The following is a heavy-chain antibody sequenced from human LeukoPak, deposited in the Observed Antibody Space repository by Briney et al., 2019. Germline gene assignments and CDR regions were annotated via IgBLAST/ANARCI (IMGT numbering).Heavy chain of an antibody. V-gene: IGHV3-11*04. CDR3: AREGRYYGSGSHRDGFDI. D-gene: IGHD3-10*01. Sequence: GGSLRLSCAASGFTFSDYYMSWIRQAPGKGLEWVSYISSSGSTIYYADSVKGRFTISRDNAKNSLYLQMNSLTAEDTAIYYCAREGRYYGSGSHRDGFDIWGQGTMVTVSS. CDR1: GFTFSDYY. CDR2: ISSSGSTI. J-gene: IGHJ3*02.